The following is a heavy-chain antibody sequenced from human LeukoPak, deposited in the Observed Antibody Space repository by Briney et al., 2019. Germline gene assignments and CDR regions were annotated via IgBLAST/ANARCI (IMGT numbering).Heavy chain of an antibody. Sequence: SETLSLTCTVSGGSISSYYWSWIRQPPGKGLEWIGYIYYSGSTNYNPSLKSRVTISVDTSKNQFSLKLSSVTAADTAVYYCARDQSTPYQQSFDPWGQGTLVTVSS. V-gene: IGHV4-59*01. CDR3: ARDQSTPYQQSFDP. CDR2: IYYSGST. D-gene: IGHD2-2*01. CDR1: GGSISSYY. J-gene: IGHJ5*02.